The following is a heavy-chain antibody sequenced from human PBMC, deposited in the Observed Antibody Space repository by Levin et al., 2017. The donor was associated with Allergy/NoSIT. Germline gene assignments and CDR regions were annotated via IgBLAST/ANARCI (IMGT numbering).Heavy chain of an antibody. CDR3: AKAGDDYGDYVNRPWFDP. CDR1: GFTFSNYA. J-gene: IGHJ5*02. D-gene: IGHD4-17*01. CDR2: ISGSGSST. Sequence: GGSLRLSCAASGFTFSNYAMSWVRQAPGKGLEWVSTISGSGSSTFYADSVKGRFTISRDNSKNTLYLQLDSLRGEDTAAYYCAKAGDDYGDYVNRPWFDPWGQGTLVTVSS. V-gene: IGHV3-23*01.